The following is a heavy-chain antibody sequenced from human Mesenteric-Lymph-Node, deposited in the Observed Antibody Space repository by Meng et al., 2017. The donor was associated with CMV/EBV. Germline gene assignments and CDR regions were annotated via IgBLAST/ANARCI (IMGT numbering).Heavy chain of an antibody. Sequence: GESLKISCAASGFSFSSYWMSWVHQAPGKGLEWVANITQDGGEKYYVDSVKGRFTISRDNAKNTLYLQMNSLRAEDTAVYYCARDGAAAGLYYYYGMDVWGQGTTVTVSS. CDR1: GFSFSSYW. J-gene: IGHJ6*02. D-gene: IGHD6-13*01. V-gene: IGHV3-7*01. CDR3: ARDGAAAGLYYYYGMDV. CDR2: ITQDGGEK.